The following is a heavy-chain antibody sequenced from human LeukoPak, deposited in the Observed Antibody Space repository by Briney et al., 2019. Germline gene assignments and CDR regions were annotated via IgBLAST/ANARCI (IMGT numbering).Heavy chain of an antibody. CDR2: ISYDGSNK. J-gene: IGHJ4*02. Sequence: PGGSLRLACAASGFTLSIYGMHSVRQAPGKGLEWVAVISYDGSNKYYADSVKGRFNISRDNSKDTLHLQMSILRPEDTALYYCASGPYSSSYFASWGQGTMVTVSS. V-gene: IGHV3-30*03. CDR3: ASGPYSSSYFAS. CDR1: GFTLSIYG. D-gene: IGHD6-13*01.